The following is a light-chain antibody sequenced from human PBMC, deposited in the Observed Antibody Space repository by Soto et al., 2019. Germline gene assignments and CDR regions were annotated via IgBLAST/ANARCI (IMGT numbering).Light chain of an antibody. CDR2: GVS. V-gene: IGKV3D-20*02. CDR3: QQRDDWPPIT. CDR1: RPVSSNF. Sequence: ELVLTQSPGTLSLSPGESAALSCRASRPVSSNFLAWYQQKPGQAPRLLIYGVSSRASGIPDRFFGSGSGTDFTLTISSLESEDFAVYYCQQRDDWPPITFGQGTRLEIK. J-gene: IGKJ5*01.